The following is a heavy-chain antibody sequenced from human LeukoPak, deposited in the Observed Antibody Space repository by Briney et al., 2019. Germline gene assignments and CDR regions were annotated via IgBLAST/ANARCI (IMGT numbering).Heavy chain of an antibody. CDR1: GGSISGYY. J-gene: IGHJ2*01. D-gene: IGHD1-26*01. Sequence: PSETLSLTCTVSGGSISGYYWSWIRQPPGKGLEWIGYIYYSGSTNYNPSLKSRVTISVDTSKNQFSLKLSSVTAADTAVYYCARDPSAFAGYFDLWGRGTLVTV. CDR3: ARDPSAFAGYFDL. CDR2: IYYSGST. V-gene: IGHV4-59*01.